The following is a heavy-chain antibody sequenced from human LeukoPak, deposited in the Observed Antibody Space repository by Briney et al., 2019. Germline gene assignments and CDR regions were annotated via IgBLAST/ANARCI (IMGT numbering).Heavy chain of an antibody. CDR1: GFTFSTYE. CDR2: MNSSGTHI. Sequence: GGSVRLSCAASGFTFSTYEMNWVRQAPGKGLEWLSYMNSSGTHICCADSVKGRFTISRDNAKNSLYLQMNSLRAEDTTVYYCARGGNYGYLWNAFDIWGQGTMVSVS. J-gene: IGHJ3*02. V-gene: IGHV3-48*03. D-gene: IGHD5-18*01. CDR3: ARGGNYGYLWNAFDI.